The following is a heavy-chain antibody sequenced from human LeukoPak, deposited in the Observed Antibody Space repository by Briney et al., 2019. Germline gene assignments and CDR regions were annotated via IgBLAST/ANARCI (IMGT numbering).Heavy chain of an antibody. J-gene: IGHJ3*02. CDR3: ARVARIVVAPYAFDI. V-gene: IGHV4-39*07. CDR1: GGSISSSSYY. Sequence: SETLSLTCTVSGGSISSSSYYWGWIRQPPGKGLEWIGSIYYSGSTYYNPSLKSRVTISVDTSKNQFSLKLSSVTAADTAVYYCARVARIVVAPYAFDIWGQGTMVTVSS. CDR2: IYYSGST. D-gene: IGHD3-22*01.